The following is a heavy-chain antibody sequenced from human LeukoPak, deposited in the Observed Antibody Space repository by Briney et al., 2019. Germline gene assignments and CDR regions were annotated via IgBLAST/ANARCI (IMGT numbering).Heavy chain of an antibody. CDR1: GGSFSGYY. V-gene: IGHV4-34*01. J-gene: IGHJ4*02. D-gene: IGHD4-17*01. Sequence: SETLSLTCAVYGGSFSGYYWSWIRQPPGKGLEWIGEINHGGSTNYNPSLKSRVTISVDTSKNQFSLKLSSVTAADTAVYYCARVVFDYGVDYWAREPWSPSLQ. CDR3: ARVVFDYGVDY. CDR2: INHGGST.